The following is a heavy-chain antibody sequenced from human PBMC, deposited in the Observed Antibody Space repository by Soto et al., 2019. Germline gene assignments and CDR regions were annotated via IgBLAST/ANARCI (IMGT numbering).Heavy chain of an antibody. CDR3: AKCRGTYYYDSSGYYALDY. CDR1: GFTFSSYG. J-gene: IGHJ4*02. Sequence: GGSLRLSCAASGFTFSSYGMHWVRQAPGKGLEWVAVISYDGSNQYYADSVKGRFTISRDNSKNTLYLQMNSLRAEDTAVYYCAKCRGTYYYDSSGYYALDYWGQGTLVTVSS. D-gene: IGHD3-22*01. CDR2: ISYDGSNQ. V-gene: IGHV3-30*18.